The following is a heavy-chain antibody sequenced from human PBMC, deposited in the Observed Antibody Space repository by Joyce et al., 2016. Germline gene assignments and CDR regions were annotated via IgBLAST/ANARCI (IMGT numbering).Heavy chain of an antibody. CDR3: ARDVKSGGSRHFDY. CDR1: GGSISSYGYY. V-gene: IGHV4-31*03. J-gene: IGHJ4*02. Sequence: QVQLQESGPGLVKPSQTLSLTCTVSGGSISSYGYYWSWIRQHPGNGLEWIANIFHTGSTYYNPSLQSRVVMSVDTSKNQFSLILSSVTAADTAVYYCARDVKSGGSRHFDYWGQGILVTVSS. CDR2: IFHTGST. D-gene: IGHD2-15*01.